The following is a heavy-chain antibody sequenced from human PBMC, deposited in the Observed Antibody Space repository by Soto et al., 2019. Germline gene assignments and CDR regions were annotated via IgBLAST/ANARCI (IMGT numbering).Heavy chain of an antibody. J-gene: IGHJ6*02. CDR1: GYAFTSYY. Sequence: GPSVKVSWKASGYAFTSYYMHWVRQAPGQGLEWMGIINPSGGSTSYAQKFQGRVTMTRDTSTSTVYMELSSLRSEDTAVYYCARGAPRYCSSTSCYLYGMDVWGQGTTVTVSS. CDR2: INPSGGST. CDR3: ARGAPRYCSSTSCYLYGMDV. D-gene: IGHD2-2*01. V-gene: IGHV1-46*01.